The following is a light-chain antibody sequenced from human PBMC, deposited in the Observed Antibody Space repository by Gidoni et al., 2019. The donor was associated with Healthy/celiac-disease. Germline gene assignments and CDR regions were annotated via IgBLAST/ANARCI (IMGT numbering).Light chain of an antibody. Sequence: EIVLTQPPCTLSLSPGERATLSCTASPSVSSSYLAWYQQKPGQDPRLLIYGASSRAPGIPDRFSGSRSGTDFTLTISRLDPEDFALYYFQQYGSSPWTVGQGTKVEIK. CDR2: GAS. CDR1: PSVSSSY. V-gene: IGKV3-20*01. J-gene: IGKJ1*01. CDR3: QQYGSSPWT.